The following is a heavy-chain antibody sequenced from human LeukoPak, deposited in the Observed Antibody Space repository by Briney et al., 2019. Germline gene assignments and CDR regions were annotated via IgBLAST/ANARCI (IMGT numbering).Heavy chain of an antibody. CDR2: IYYSGTT. J-gene: IGHJ4*02. CDR3: ARAKGDY. Sequence: SETLSLACTVSGGSISSYYWSWIRQPPGKGLEWIGYIYYSGTTNYNPSLKSRVTMSVDTSKNQFSLRLNSVTPADTAVYYCARAKGDYWGQGTLVTVSS. CDR1: GGSISSYY. V-gene: IGHV4-59*01.